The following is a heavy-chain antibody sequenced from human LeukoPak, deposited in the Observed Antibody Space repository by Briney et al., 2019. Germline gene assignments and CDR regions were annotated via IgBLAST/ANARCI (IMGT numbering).Heavy chain of an antibody. V-gene: IGHV3-73*01. CDR3: TRISAAGTLDY. D-gene: IGHD6-13*01. CDR2: IRSEANSFAT. Sequence: PGGSLKLSCAASGFTFSGSAMHWVRQASGKGLEWVGRIRSEANSFATAYAASVKGRFTISRDDSKNTAYLQMNSLKTEDTAVYYCTRISAAGTLDYWGQGTLVTVSS. J-gene: IGHJ4*02. CDR1: GFTFSGSA.